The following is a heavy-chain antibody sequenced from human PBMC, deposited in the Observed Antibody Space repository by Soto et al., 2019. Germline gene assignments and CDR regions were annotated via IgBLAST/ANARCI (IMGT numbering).Heavy chain of an antibody. CDR3: ARHLIFDKGWPRFFDY. J-gene: IGHJ4*02. D-gene: IGHD3-3*01. CDR2: IYPGDSDT. Sequence: GEALKISCKGSGYSFTSYWIGWVRQMPGKGLEWMGIIYPGDSDTRYSPSFQGQVTISADKSISTAYLQWSSLKASDTAMYYCARHLIFDKGWPRFFDYYGQGTLVTVS. V-gene: IGHV5-51*01. CDR1: GYSFTSYW.